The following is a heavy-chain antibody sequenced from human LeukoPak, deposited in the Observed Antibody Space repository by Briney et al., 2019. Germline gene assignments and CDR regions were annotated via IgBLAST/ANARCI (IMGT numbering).Heavy chain of an antibody. D-gene: IGHD2-21*02. J-gene: IGHJ4*02. V-gene: IGHV3-23*01. CDR2: IRGGGGGT. Sequence: PGGSLRLSCAASGFTFSNFGMSWVRQAPGKGLEWVSAIRGGGGGTYYTDSVKGRFTISRDNSKDTVYLQMNSLRAEDTAVYYCVKARMPHCGTDCLESWGQGTLVPVSS. CDR3: VKARMPHCGTDCLES. CDR1: GFTFSNFG.